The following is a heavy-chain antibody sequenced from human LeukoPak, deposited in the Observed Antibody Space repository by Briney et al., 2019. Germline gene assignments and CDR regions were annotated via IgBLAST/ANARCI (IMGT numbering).Heavy chain of an antibody. Sequence: PGGSLRLSCAASGFTFSSYAMHWVRQAPGKGLEWVAVISYDGSNKYYADSVKGRFTISRDNSKNTLYLQINSLRAEDTAVYYCAREDIVATSPYYYYYGMDVWGQGTTVTVSS. CDR3: AREDIVATSPYYYYYGMDV. V-gene: IGHV3-30-3*01. CDR1: GFTFSSYA. CDR2: ISYDGSNK. J-gene: IGHJ6*02. D-gene: IGHD5-12*01.